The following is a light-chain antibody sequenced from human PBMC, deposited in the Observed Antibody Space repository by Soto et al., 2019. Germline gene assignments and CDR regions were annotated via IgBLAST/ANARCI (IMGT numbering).Light chain of an antibody. Sequence: DIQMTQSPASLSVSVGDRVTITCRASQSISGYLNWYLQKPGKAPKHLIYGASTLQSGVPSRFTGSGSETSFTLTISSLQPEDFGTYYCQQTYNTPVTFGPGTKVDI. CDR1: QSISGY. CDR3: QQTYNTPVT. J-gene: IGKJ3*01. CDR2: GAS. V-gene: IGKV1-39*01.